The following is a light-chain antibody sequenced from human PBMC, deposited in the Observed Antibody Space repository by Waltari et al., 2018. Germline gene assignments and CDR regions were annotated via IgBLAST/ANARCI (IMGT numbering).Light chain of an antibody. CDR1: SNDVGGFNY. CDR2: EVT. J-gene: IGLJ2*01. CDR3: CSLSGTNYVA. Sequence: QSALTQPPSASGSPGQSVTISCTGTSNDVGGFNYVSWYQQYPGKAPKLMIFEVTKRPSGVRVRFSGSKSGKTASLTVSGLQAEDEADYFCCSLSGTNYVAFGGGTKLTVL. V-gene: IGLV2-8*01.